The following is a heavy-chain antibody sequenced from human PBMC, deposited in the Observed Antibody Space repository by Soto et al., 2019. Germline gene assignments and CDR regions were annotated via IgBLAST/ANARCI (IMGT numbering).Heavy chain of an antibody. CDR3: TTDPLYGDYPGVGPFDY. Sequence: EVQLVESGGGLVKPGGSLRLSCAASGFTFSNAWMSWVRQAPGKGLEWVGRIKSKTDGGTTDYAAPVKGRFTISRDDSKNTPYLQMNSLKPEDTVVYYCTTDPLYGDYPGVGPFDYWGQGTLVTVSS. CDR1: GFTFSNAW. J-gene: IGHJ4*02. CDR2: IKSKTDGGTT. D-gene: IGHD4-17*01. V-gene: IGHV3-15*01.